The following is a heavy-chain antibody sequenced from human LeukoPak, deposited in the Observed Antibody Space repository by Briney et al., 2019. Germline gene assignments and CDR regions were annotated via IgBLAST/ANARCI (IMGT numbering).Heavy chain of an antibody. Sequence: GSSVKVSCKASGGTFSSYAISWVRQAPGQGLEWMGGIIPIFGTANYAQKFQGRVTITADESTSTAYMELSSLGSEDTAVYYCARDRGSPNVYVWGNYFDSWGQGTLVTVSS. V-gene: IGHV1-69*01. J-gene: IGHJ4*02. D-gene: IGHD3-16*01. CDR2: IIPIFGTA. CDR1: GGTFSSYA. CDR3: ARDRGSPNVYVWGNYFDS.